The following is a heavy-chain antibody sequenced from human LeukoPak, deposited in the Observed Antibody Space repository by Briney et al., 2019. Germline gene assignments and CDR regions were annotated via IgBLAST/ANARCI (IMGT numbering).Heavy chain of an antibody. CDR3: AKGVGYCSGGSCQQFDY. V-gene: IGHV3-23*01. J-gene: IGHJ4*02. CDR2: ISGSGGST. Sequence: GGSLRLSCAASGFTFSSYGMSWVRQAPGKGLEWVSAISGSGGSTYYADSVKGRITISRDNSKNTLYLQMNSLRAEDTAAYYCAKGVGYCSGGSCQQFDYWGQGTLVTVSS. D-gene: IGHD2-15*01. CDR1: GFTFSSYG.